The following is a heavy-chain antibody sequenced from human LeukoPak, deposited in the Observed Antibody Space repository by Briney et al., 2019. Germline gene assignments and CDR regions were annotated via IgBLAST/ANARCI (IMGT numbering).Heavy chain of an antibody. Sequence: GASVKVSCKASSRISWVRQGPGQGLEWMGWIGTYGGDTYYAQKFQGRITVTTDTSTSTVYVELRNLRSDDTAVYYCARDLWNFYDDSGYNRDFDSWGQGTLVTVSS. D-gene: IGHD3-22*01. CDR3: ARDLWNFYDDSGYNRDFDS. CDR2: IGTYGGDT. CDR1: SSR. V-gene: IGHV1-18*01. J-gene: IGHJ5*01.